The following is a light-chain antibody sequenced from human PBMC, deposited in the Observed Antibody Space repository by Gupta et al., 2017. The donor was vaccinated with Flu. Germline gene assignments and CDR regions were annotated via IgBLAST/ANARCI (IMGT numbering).Light chain of an antibody. CDR1: TAPVTGGYY. V-gene: IGLV7-43*01. CDR3: LLYVGGAKPWV. J-gene: IGLJ3*02. Sequence: HTVLTLAPSLTVSPGGTVTITCASNTAPVTGGYYPNWLQQKPGQPPRALIYSTTDKHSWTPTRFSGALMGGKATLTLAGAQTEEEADYYCLLYVGGAKPWVSGGGTRWTVL. CDR2: STT.